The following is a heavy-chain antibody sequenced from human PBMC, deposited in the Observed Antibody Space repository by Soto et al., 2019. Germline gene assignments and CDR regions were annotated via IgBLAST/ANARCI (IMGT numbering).Heavy chain of an antibody. J-gene: IGHJ1*01. Sequence: QVQLVQSGAEVKKPGSSVKVSCKASGGTFSSYTISWVRQAPGQGLEWMGRIIPILGIANYAQKFQGRVKITAXXSTSTAYMELSSLRSEDTAVYYCAREVAVAGTIQHWGQGTLVTVSS. CDR2: IIPILGIA. CDR1: GGTFSSYT. CDR3: AREVAVAGTIQH. D-gene: IGHD6-19*01. V-gene: IGHV1-69*08.